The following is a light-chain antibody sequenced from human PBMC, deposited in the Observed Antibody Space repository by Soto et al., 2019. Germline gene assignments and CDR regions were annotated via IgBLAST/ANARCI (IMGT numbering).Light chain of an antibody. J-gene: IGKJ1*01. CDR2: AAS. Sequence: DIQMTQSPSSLSASIGDRVTITCRASRSITTYLNWYQQKPGKAPKLLIYAASTLESGVPSRFSGSGSGTELTLTISSLQVEDLATYYCQQSYSTPRTFGQGTRMEI. V-gene: IGKV1-39*01. CDR1: RSITTY. CDR3: QQSYSTPRT.